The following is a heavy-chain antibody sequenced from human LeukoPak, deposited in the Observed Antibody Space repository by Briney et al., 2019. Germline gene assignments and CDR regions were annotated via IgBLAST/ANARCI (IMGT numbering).Heavy chain of an antibody. Sequence: PSETLSLTCVVSGDSMSSRDYFWGWIRQPPGRGLEWIGSISNSGSTNYNPSLKSRVTISVDRSKNQFSLKLSSVTAADTAVYYCASLPDYYDSSGYQPRWGQGTLVTVSS. CDR3: ASLPDYYDSSGYQPR. J-gene: IGHJ4*02. CDR1: GDSMSSRDYF. CDR2: ISNSGST. V-gene: IGHV4-39*07. D-gene: IGHD3-22*01.